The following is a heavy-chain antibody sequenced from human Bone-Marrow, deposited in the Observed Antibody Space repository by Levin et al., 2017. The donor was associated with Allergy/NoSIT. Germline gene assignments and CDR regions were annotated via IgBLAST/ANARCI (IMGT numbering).Heavy chain of an antibody. J-gene: IGHJ4*02. CDR1: GGSLPYA. CDR2: IIPILDRP. D-gene: IGHD1-20*01. Sequence: PGESLKISCKASGGSLPYAIIWVRQAPGRGLEWLGRIIPILDRPEYTQSFQDRVTISADKSTATVYLEVTRLRFDDTAFYFCARDESITGVADHWGQGTLVIVSS. V-gene: IGHV1-69*04. CDR3: ARDESITGVADH.